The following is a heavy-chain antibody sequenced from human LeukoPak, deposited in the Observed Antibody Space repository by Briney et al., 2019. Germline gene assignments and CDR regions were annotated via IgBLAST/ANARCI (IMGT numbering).Heavy chain of an antibody. CDR2: ISSSSSYI. CDR3: AREGPSGWSFDY. J-gene: IGHJ4*02. D-gene: IGHD6-19*01. V-gene: IGHV3-21*01. Sequence: KPGGSLRLSCAASGFIFSSYSMNWVRQAPGKGLEWVSSISSSSSYIYYADSVKGRFTISRDNAKNSLYLQMNSLRAEDTAVYYCAREGPSGWSFDYRGQGTLVSVSS. CDR1: GFIFSSYS.